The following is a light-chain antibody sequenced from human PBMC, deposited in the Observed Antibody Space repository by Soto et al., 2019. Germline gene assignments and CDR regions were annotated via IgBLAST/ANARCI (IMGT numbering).Light chain of an antibody. Sequence: QAVVTQPPSASATPGQRVTISCSGSSSNIGSHTVNWYQHLPGTAPKLLIYSDNQRPSGVPDRFSGSKSGTSASLAISGLQSEDEADYYCAAWDDSLNAYVFATGTKVTVL. CDR2: SDN. V-gene: IGLV1-44*01. J-gene: IGLJ1*01. CDR3: AAWDDSLNAYV. CDR1: SSNIGSHT.